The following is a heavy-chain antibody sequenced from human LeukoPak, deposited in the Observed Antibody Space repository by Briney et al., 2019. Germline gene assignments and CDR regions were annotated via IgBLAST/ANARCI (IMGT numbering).Heavy chain of an antibody. CDR3: ARGTDPYYYYGMDV. V-gene: IGHV7-4-1*02. J-gene: IGHJ6*02. Sequence: ASVKVSCKASGYTFTSYAMNWVRQAPGQGLEWMGWINTNTGNPMYAQGFTGRFVFSLDTSVSTAYLQISSLKAEDTAVYYCARGTDPYYYYGMDVWGQGTTVTVSS. CDR1: GYTFTSYA. D-gene: IGHD4-17*01. CDR2: INTNTGNP.